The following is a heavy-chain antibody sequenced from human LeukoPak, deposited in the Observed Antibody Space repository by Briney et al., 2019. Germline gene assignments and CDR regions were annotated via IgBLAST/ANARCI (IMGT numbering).Heavy chain of an antibody. CDR3: AKAALGYSYGPDAFDI. Sequence: GGSLRLSCAASGFTFSSYAMSWVRQAPGRGLEWVSSIGSSAYNTYYADSVKGRFTISRDNSDNTLYLQMSSLRAEDTAVYYCAKAALGYSYGPDAFDIWGQGTMVTVSS. J-gene: IGHJ3*02. CDR2: IGSSAYNT. V-gene: IGHV3-23*01. D-gene: IGHD5-18*01. CDR1: GFTFSSYA.